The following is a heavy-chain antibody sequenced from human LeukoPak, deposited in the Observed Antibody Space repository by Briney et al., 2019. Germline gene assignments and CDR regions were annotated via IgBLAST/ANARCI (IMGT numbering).Heavy chain of an antibody. CDR3: ATDFYDST. CDR1: GYTFANYT. J-gene: IGHJ5*02. D-gene: IGHD3-22*01. CDR2: IDTNTGNP. V-gene: IGHV7-4-1*02. Sequence: ASVKVSCKASGYTFANYTLNWVRQAPGQGLEWMGWIDTNTGNPTYAQGFIGRFVFSLDTSVTTAYLQISSLKAEDTAVYYCATDFYDSTWGQGTLVTVSS.